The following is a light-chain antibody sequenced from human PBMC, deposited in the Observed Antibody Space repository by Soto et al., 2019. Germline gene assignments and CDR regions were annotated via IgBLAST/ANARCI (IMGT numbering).Light chain of an antibody. V-gene: IGLV2-14*01. J-gene: IGLJ2*01. CDR1: SSDIGGYSY. Sequence: QSVLTQPASVSGSLGQSITLSCTGTSSDIGGYSYVSWYQQSPGKAPKLIIFEVRDRPLGVSDRFSGSKSGNTASLTISGLRAEDEATYYCSSYRDTDTLLIFGGGTKVTVL. CDR2: EVR. CDR3: SSYRDTDTLLI.